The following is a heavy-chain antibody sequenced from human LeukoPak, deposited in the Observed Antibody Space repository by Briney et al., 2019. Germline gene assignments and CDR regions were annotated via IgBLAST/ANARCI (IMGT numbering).Heavy chain of an antibody. Sequence: PGRSLRLSCAASGFTFSSYAMHWVRQAPGKGLEWVAVISYDGSNKYYADSVKGRFTISRDNSKNTLYLQMNSLRAEDTAVYYCARDRPDIVVVPAAISYAFDIWGQGTMVTVSS. D-gene: IGHD2-2*01. CDR1: GFTFSSYA. CDR3: ARDRPDIVVVPAAISYAFDI. J-gene: IGHJ3*02. CDR2: ISYDGSNK. V-gene: IGHV3-30-3*01.